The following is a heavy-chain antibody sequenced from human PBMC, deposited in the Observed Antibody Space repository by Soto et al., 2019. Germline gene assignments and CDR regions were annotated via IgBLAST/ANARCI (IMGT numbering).Heavy chain of an antibody. Sequence: QVQLQESGPGLVKPSETLSLTCTVSGGSISSYYWSWIRQPPGKGLEWIGYIYYSGISNYNPSLKSRVTISVDTSKNQFSLKLCSVTAAYTAVYYCARSKSNYYYGMDVWGQGTTVTVSS. V-gene: IGHV4-59*01. CDR3: ARSKSNYYYGMDV. J-gene: IGHJ6*02. CDR1: GGSISSYY. CDR2: IYYSGIS.